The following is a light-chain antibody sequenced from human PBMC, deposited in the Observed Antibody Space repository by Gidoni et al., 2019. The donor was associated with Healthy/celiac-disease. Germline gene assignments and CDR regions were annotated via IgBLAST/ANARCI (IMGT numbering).Light chain of an antibody. CDR2: EVS. CDR1: SSDVGGYTY. CDR3: SSYTSSSTRV. J-gene: IGLJ3*02. V-gene: IGLV2-14*01. Sequence: QSALTQPASVSGSPGQSFPISCTGTSSDVGGYTYVPWYQQHPGKAPKLMIYEVSTRPSGVPDRFSGSKSGNTASLTISGLQAEDEADYYGSSYTSSSTRVFGGGTKLTVL.